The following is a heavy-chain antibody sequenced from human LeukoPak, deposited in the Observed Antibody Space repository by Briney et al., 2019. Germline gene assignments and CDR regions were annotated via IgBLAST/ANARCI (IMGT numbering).Heavy chain of an antibody. J-gene: IGHJ5*02. CDR1: GYTLTSDY. V-gene: IGHV1-46*01. CDR3: AGSSHQRNWFDP. D-gene: IGHD1-26*01. CDR2: VHSSGGVI. Sequence: SVKVSCKASGYTLTSDYMNWVRQAPGQGLEWMGIVHSSGGVIRYAQEFQGRVTVTRDTSTSTVYMELSSLRSEDTAVYYCAGSSHQRNWFDPWGQGTLVIVSS.